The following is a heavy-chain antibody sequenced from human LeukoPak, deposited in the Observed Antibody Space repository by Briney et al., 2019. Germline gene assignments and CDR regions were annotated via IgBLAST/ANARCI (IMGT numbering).Heavy chain of an antibody. CDR3: AILRLSTGLWWFFDL. J-gene: IGHJ2*01. D-gene: IGHD2-8*02. V-gene: IGHV1-2*02. CDR1: GYTFNAYY. CDR2: INPNSGDT. Sequence: EASVKASCKASGYTFNAYYLHWVRQAPGQGLEWMGWINPNSGDTKYAQKFQGRVTMTGDTSISTAYMELSRLRFDDTAVYYCAILRLSTGLWWFFDLWGRGTLVTVSS.